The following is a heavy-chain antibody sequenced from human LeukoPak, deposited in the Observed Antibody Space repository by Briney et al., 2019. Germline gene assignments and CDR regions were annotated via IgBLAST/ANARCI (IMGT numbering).Heavy chain of an antibody. CDR3: AGGTGFIIKD. Sequence: TGGSLRLSCAASGFTFSLYWMNWVRRAPGKGLEWVANIKQDGSEKNYVDSVKGRFTISRDNAKNSLYLQMNNLSVEDTAMYYCAGGTGFIIKDWGQGTLVTVSS. D-gene: IGHD3-9*01. CDR2: IKQDGSEK. V-gene: IGHV3-7*03. CDR1: GFTFSLYW. J-gene: IGHJ4*02.